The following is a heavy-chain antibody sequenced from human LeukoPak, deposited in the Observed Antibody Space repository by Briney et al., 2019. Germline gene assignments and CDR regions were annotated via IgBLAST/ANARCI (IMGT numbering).Heavy chain of an antibody. CDR3: VQKTPSSDDFWSGPFDY. D-gene: IGHD3-3*01. CDR2: IYWNDDK. CDR1: GFSLSTSGVG. V-gene: IGHV2-5*01. Sequence: SGPTLVKPTQTLTLTCTFSGFSLSTSGVGVGWIRQPPGKALEWLALIYWNDDKRYSPSLKSRLTITKDTSKNQVVLTMTNMDPVDTATYYCVQKTPSSDDFWSGPFDYWGQGTLVTVSS. J-gene: IGHJ4*02.